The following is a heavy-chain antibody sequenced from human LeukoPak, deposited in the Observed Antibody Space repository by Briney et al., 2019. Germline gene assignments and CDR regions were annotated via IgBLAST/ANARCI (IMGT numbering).Heavy chain of an antibody. CDR1: GFTFSSYA. CDR2: ISYDGSNK. D-gene: IGHD6-13*01. CDR3: ARAGYSSPKSGMDV. V-gene: IGHV3-30-3*01. Sequence: QTGGSLRLSCAASGFTFSSYAMHWVRQAPGRGLEWVAVISYDGSNKYYAGSVKGRFTISRDNSKNTLYLQMNSLRAKDTAVYYCARAGYSSPKSGMDVWGQGTTVTVSS. J-gene: IGHJ6*02.